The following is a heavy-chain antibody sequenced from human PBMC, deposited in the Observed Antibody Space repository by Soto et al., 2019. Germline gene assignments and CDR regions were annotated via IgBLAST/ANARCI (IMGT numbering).Heavy chain of an antibody. J-gene: IGHJ5*02. D-gene: IGHD6-6*01. CDR1: GFTFSNYW. Sequence: GGSLRLSCAASGFTFSNYWMHWVRQAPGKGLVWVARINSDGSSISYVDSVKGRFTMSRDNAKNTLYLQMNSLRAEDTAVYYCARAYVPARPNWFDPWGQGTLVTVSS. CDR2: INSDGSSI. CDR3: ARAYVPARPNWFDP. V-gene: IGHV3-74*01.